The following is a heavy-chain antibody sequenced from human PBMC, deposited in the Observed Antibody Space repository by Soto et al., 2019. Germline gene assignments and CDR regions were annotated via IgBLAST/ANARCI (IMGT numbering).Heavy chain of an antibody. CDR3: ARHEWLQLWLVTEY. J-gene: IGHJ4*02. CDR2: IYHSGNT. D-gene: IGHD5-18*01. CDR1: GDSIGSSTNY. Sequence: SETLSLTCSVSGDSIGSSTNYWGWICQPPGKGLEWIGTIYHSGNTYYNPTLKSRVAISVDMSKNQFSLRLNSVTAADTAVYYCARHEWLQLWLVTEYWGQGALVTVS. V-gene: IGHV4-39*01.